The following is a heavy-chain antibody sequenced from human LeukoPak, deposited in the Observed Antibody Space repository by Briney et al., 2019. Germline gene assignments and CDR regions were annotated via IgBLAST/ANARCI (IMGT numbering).Heavy chain of an antibody. CDR3: ASTSFYGDYVGG. CDR2: ISAYNGNT. V-gene: IGHV1-18*01. Sequence: ASVKVSCEASGYTFTSYDINWVRQATGQGLEWMGWISAYNGNTNYAQKLQGRVTMTTDTSTSTAYMELRSLRSDDTAVYYCASTSFYGDYVGGWGQGTLVTVSS. CDR1: GYTFTSYD. J-gene: IGHJ4*02. D-gene: IGHD4-17*01.